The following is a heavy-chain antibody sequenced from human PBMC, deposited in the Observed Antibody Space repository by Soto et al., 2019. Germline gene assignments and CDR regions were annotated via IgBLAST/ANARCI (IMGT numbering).Heavy chain of an antibody. V-gene: IGHV3-30*18. CDR1: GFTFSSYG. Sequence: GSLRLSCAASGFTFSSYGMHWVRQAPGKGLEWVAVISYDGSNKYYADSVKGRFTISRDNSKNTLYLQMNSLRAEDTAVYYCAKEQYSSGWYDFDYWGQGTLVTVSS. J-gene: IGHJ4*02. CDR2: ISYDGSNK. CDR3: AKEQYSSGWYDFDY. D-gene: IGHD6-19*01.